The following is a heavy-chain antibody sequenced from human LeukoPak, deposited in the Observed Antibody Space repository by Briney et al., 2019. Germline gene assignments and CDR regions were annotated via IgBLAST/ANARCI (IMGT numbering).Heavy chain of an antibody. Sequence: KPSETLSLTCTVSGGSISSSGYYWGWIRQPPGKGLEWIASIYYSGSTYYNPSLKSRVTISVDPSNTQLSLKLSSLTAAATAVYYCARHEYSGSYYGLSWFDPWGQGTLVTVSS. D-gene: IGHD1-26*01. CDR2: IYYSGST. V-gene: IGHV4-39*01. J-gene: IGHJ5*02. CDR1: GGSISSSGYY. CDR3: ARHEYSGSYYGLSWFDP.